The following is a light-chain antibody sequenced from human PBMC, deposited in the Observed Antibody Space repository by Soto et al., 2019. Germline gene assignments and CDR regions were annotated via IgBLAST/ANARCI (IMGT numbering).Light chain of an antibody. V-gene: IGKV1-39*01. CDR1: QTISTH. CDR2: SAS. CDR3: QQSDSVPPT. J-gene: IGKJ1*01. Sequence: DIQLTQFPSSLSANLGDTITITCRAGQTISTHLNWYQQKPGRPPSLLIFSASTLQTGVPSRFSGSGSATDFTLSITTLQREDFATYYCQQSDSVPPTFGQGTRV.